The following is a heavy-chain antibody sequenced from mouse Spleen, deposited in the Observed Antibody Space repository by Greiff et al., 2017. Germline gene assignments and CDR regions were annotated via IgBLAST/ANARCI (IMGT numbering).Heavy chain of an antibody. J-gene: IGHJ3*01. CDR3: ARNYYDYDVVFAY. Sequence: VHLVESGPGLVQPSQSLSITCTVSGFSLTSYGVHWVRQSPGKGLEWLGVIWSGGSTDYNAAFISRLSISKDNSKSQVFFKMNSLQADDTAIYYCARNYYDYDVVFAYWGQGTLVTVSA. CDR2: IWSGGST. CDR1: GFSLTSYG. V-gene: IGHV2-2*01. D-gene: IGHD2-4*01.